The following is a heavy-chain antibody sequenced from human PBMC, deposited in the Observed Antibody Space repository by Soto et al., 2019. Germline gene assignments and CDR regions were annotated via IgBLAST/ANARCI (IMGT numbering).Heavy chain of an antibody. D-gene: IGHD2-21*01. CDR1: GFTFSSYS. J-gene: IGHJ6*02. CDR3: ARGSYFDYYYYGMDV. V-gene: IGHV3-48*02. Sequence: EVQLVESGGGLVQPGGSLRLSCAASGFTFSSYSMNWVRQAPGKGLEWVSYISRSSSTIYYADFVKGRFTISRDNAKNSLYLQRNSLRDEDTAVHYCARGSYFDYYYYGMDVWGPGTTVTVSS. CDR2: ISRSSSTI.